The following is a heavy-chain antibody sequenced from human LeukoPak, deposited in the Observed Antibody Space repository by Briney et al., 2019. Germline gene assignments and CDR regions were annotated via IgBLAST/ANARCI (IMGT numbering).Heavy chain of an antibody. CDR2: IWYDGSNK. J-gene: IGHJ6*02. CDR1: GFTFSSYG. V-gene: IGHV3-33*01. Sequence: GGSLRLSCAASGFTFSSYGMRWVRQAPGKGLEWVAVIWYDGSNKYYADSVKGRFTISRDNSKNTLYLQMNSLRAEDTAVYYCAREVSSSSWALPYYYYYGMDVWGQGTTVTVSS. D-gene: IGHD6-13*01. CDR3: AREVSSSSWALPYYYYYGMDV.